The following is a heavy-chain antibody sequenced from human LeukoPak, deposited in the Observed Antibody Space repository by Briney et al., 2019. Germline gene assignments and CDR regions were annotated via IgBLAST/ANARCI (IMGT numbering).Heavy chain of an antibody. CDR1: GFTFSSAW. V-gene: IGHV3-15*01. CDR2: IKSKTDGATT. J-gene: IGHJ6*03. Sequence: GGSLRLSCAASGFTFSSAWMSWVRQAPGKGLEWVGRIKSKTDGATTDYTAPVKGRFTISRDDSKNTLYLQMNSLKTEDTAVYYCTADLGTTSLQDYYYYMDVWGDGTTVTVFS. D-gene: IGHD1-7*01. CDR3: TADLGTTSLQDYYYYMDV.